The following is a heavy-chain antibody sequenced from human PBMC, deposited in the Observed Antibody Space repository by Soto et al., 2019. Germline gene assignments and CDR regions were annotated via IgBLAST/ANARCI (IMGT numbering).Heavy chain of an antibody. D-gene: IGHD3-22*01. J-gene: IGHJ4*02. Sequence: EGSLRLSCAASRFTFSSHGMHWVRQAPGKGLEWVAVISYDGSNKYYADSVKGRFTISRDNSRNTLYLQMNSLRAEDTAVYYCAKDSPYYYDSSGQGPFDYWGQGTLVTVSS. CDR3: AKDSPYYYDSSGQGPFDY. CDR2: ISYDGSNK. CDR1: RFTFSSHG. V-gene: IGHV3-30*18.